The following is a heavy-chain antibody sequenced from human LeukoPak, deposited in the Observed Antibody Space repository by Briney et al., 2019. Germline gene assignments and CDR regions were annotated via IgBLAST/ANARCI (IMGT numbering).Heavy chain of an antibody. CDR3: ARDGYNEEGWFFDL. CDR2: ISYDGNNK. J-gene: IGHJ2*01. CDR1: GLTFSSYD. D-gene: IGHD5-24*01. Sequence: GGSLRLSCAASGLTFSSYDRHWVRQAPGKGLEWVAVISYDGNNKYYADSVKGRFTISRDNSKKTLYLQMNSLRAEDTAVYYCARDGYNEEGWFFDLWGRGILVTVSS. V-gene: IGHV3-30-3*01.